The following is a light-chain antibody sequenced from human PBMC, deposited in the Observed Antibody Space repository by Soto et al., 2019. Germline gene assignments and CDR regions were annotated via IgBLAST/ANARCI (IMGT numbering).Light chain of an antibody. Sequence: EVVVTQSPGTLSLSPGERATLSCRASQSVTSDYLAWYQQKPGQSPRLLMSGASRRATGVPDRFSGSGSVTDFTLTISRLEPEDFAVYYCQHYGNALWAFGQGTKVEIK. J-gene: IGKJ1*01. CDR1: QSVTSDY. CDR2: GAS. CDR3: QHYGNALWA. V-gene: IGKV3-20*01.